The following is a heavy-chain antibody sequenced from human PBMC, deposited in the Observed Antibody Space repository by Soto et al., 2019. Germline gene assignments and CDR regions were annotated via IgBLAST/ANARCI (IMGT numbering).Heavy chain of an antibody. CDR3: ARDGTYYYGFDV. Sequence: LSLTCTVSGDSISNSDYYWNWIRQSPGKGLEWIASIDYSGSTYYNPSLKSRVVISADTSKNLFSLKLRSVTAADTALYFCARDGTYYYGFDVWGQGTTVTVSS. CDR1: GDSISNSDYY. CDR2: IDYSGST. V-gene: IGHV4-30-4*01. J-gene: IGHJ6*02.